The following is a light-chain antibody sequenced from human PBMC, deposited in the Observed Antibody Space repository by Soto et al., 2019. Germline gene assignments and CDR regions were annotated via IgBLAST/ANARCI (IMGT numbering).Light chain of an antibody. V-gene: IGLV2-8*01. CDR1: SSDVGGYNY. CDR2: EVS. CDR3: SSYAGSPYG. Sequence: QSVLTQPPSASGSPGQSVTISCTGTSSDVGGYNYVSWYQQHPGKAPKLMIYEVSKRPSGVPDRFSGSKSGNTASLTVSVLQAEDEADYYCSSYAGSPYGFGTGTKVTVL. J-gene: IGLJ1*01.